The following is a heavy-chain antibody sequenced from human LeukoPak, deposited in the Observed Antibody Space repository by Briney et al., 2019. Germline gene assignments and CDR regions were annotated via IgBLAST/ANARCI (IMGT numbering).Heavy chain of an antibody. CDR1: SGSISSGSYY. V-gene: IGHV4-61*02. Sequence: PSETLSLTCTVSSGSISSGSYYWSWIRQPAGKGLEWIGRIFTSGITNYNPSLQSRVTISLDTSKNQFSLKLNSVTAADTAVDYCAVYWGARFDYWGQGTLVTVSS. D-gene: IGHD7-27*01. CDR2: IFTSGIT. CDR3: AVYWGARFDY. J-gene: IGHJ4*02.